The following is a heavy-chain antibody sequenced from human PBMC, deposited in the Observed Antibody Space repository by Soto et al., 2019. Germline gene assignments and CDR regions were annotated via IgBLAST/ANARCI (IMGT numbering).Heavy chain of an antibody. CDR1: GGSFSGYY. CDR3: ARSMGVCWYFHL. Sequence: QVQLQQWGAGLLKPSETLSLTCAVYGGSFSGYYWSWIRQPPGKGLEWIGEINHSGSTNYNPSLNSRETISVDTSKNRVSLKLSSVTAADMAVYYCARSMGVCWYFHLWGRGTLVTVSS. D-gene: IGHD3-16*01. CDR2: INHSGST. J-gene: IGHJ2*01. V-gene: IGHV4-34*01.